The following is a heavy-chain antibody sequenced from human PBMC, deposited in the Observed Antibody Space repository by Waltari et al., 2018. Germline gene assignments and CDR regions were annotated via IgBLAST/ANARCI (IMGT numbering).Heavy chain of an antibody. CDR2: IFYSGAT. D-gene: IGHD3-22*01. V-gene: IGHV4-39*01. Sequence: QLQLQESGPGLVKPSETVSLPCTVSGGSISSVAYYWGWVRQPPGRGLEFIASIFYSGATYYNPSLGSRVTISVDTSKNQFSLELTSVTDADTAVYYCARQDYYYVKGYFDLWGRGTLVTVSS. J-gene: IGHJ2*01. CDR1: GGSISSVAYY. CDR3: ARQDYYYVKGYFDL.